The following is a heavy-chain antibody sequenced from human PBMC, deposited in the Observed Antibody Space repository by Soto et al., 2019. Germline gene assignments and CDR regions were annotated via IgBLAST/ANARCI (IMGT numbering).Heavy chain of an antibody. CDR1: GGSISSYY. CDR2: IYNSGST. D-gene: IGHD3-10*01. J-gene: IGHJ6*02. V-gene: IGHV4-59*01. CDR3: ARARITMVREVIKYNMDV. Sequence: LSLTCTVSGGSISSYYWSWIRRPPGKGLEWIGYIYNSGSTHSNPSLQSRVTISVDTSKNQFSLKLSSVTAADTGIYYCARARITMVREVIKYNMDVWGQGTTVTVSS.